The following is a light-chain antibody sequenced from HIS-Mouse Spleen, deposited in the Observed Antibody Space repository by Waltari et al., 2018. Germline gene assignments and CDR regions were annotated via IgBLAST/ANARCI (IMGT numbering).Light chain of an antibody. CDR2: EDR. CDR3: YSTDSSGNHRV. V-gene: IGLV3-10*01. J-gene: IGLJ2*01. CDR1: ALPKKY. Sequence: SYELTQPPSVSVSPGQTARITCSGDALPKKYAYWYQQKSGQAPGLVINEDRKRPSGIPERFSGSSSGTMATLTISGAQVEDEADYYCYSTDSSGNHRVFGGGTKLTVL.